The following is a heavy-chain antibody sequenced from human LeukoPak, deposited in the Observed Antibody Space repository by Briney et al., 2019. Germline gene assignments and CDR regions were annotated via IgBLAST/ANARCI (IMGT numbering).Heavy chain of an antibody. V-gene: IGHV1-18*01. J-gene: IGHJ4*02. CDR3: TRTVLDCKNGVCYDY. Sequence: ASVKVSCKTSGYTFTNYGISWVRQAPGQGLEWMGWISPYNGNTIYAQKLQGSVTVTTDTSTSTAYMELRRLRSDETAVYYCTRTVLDCKNGVCYDYWGQGTLVTVSS. CDR1: GYTFTNYG. CDR2: ISPYNGNT. D-gene: IGHD2-8*01.